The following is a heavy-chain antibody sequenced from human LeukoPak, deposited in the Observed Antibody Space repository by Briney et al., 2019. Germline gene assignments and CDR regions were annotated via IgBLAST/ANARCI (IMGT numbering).Heavy chain of an antibody. CDR3: ARWTTTYLDY. V-gene: IGHV1-46*01. CDR2: TDPIGGST. D-gene: IGHD4-11*01. J-gene: IGHJ4*02. Sequence: ASVKVPCKASGYTFTNYYIHWVRQAPGQGLEWMGITDPIGGSTNYAQKFQGRVTMTRDTSTSAVYMELSSLRSEDSAVYYCARWTTTYLDYWGQGTLVTVSS. CDR1: GYTFTNYY.